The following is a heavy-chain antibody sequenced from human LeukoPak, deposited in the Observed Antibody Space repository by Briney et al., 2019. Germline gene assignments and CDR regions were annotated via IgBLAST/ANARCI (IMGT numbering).Heavy chain of an antibody. CDR2: ISAYNGNT. J-gene: IGHJ6*02. CDR3: ARDAVRGIVVVPAAMYYYYGMDV. V-gene: IGHV1-18*01. CDR1: GYTFTSYG. Sequence: ASVKVSFKASGYTFTSYGISWVRQAPGQGLEWMGWISAYNGNTNYAQKLQGRVTMTTDTSTSTAYMELRSLRSDDTAVYYCARDAVRGIVVVPAAMYYYYGMDVWGQGTTVTVSS. D-gene: IGHD2-2*01.